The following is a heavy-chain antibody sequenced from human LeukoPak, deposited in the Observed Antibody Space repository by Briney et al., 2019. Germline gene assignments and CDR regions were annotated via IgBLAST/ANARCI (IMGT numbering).Heavy chain of an antibody. CDR1: GFTFSDYY. Sequence: GGSLRLSCAASGFTFSDYYMSWIRQAPGKGLEWVSYISSSGSTIYYADSVKGRFTIPRDNAKNSLYLQMNSLRAEDTAVYYCARGGEIVVVITTTPNWFDPWGQGTLVTVSS. J-gene: IGHJ5*02. D-gene: IGHD3-22*01. CDR2: ISSSGSTI. CDR3: ARGGEIVVVITTTPNWFDP. V-gene: IGHV3-11*01.